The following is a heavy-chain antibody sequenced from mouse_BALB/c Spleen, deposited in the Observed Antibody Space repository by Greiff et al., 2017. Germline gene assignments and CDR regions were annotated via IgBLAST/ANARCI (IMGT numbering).Heavy chain of an antibody. CDR3: TRRDYGTLFDY. J-gene: IGHJ2*01. D-gene: IGHD1-1*01. CDR2: INPSNGGT. V-gene: IGHV1S81*02. CDR1: GYTFTSYY. Sequence: QVQLQQPGAELVKPGASVKLSCKASGYTFTSYYMYWVKQRPGQGLEWIGGINPSNGGTNFNEKFKSKATLTVDKSSSTAYMQLSSLTSEDSAVYYCTRRDYGTLFDYWGQGTTLTVFS.